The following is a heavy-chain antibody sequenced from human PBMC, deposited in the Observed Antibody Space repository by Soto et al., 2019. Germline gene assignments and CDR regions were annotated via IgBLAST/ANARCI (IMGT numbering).Heavy chain of an antibody. Sequence: PSETLSLTCTVSGGSISSSSFYWGWIRQPPGKGLEWMGSIYYSGSTYYNPSLTSRVTISVDTSKNQFSLNLRSVTAADTAVYYCARHGGFCINGVCHNRFDPWGQGTRVTVSS. CDR1: GGSISSSSFY. D-gene: IGHD2-8*01. CDR2: IYYSGST. CDR3: ARHGGFCINGVCHNRFDP. V-gene: IGHV4-39*01. J-gene: IGHJ5*02.